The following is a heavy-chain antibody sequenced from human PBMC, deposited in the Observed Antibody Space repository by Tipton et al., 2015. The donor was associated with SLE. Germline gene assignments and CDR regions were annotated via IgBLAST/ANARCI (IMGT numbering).Heavy chain of an antibody. V-gene: IGHV3-23*01. Sequence: GSLRLSCEASGFTFGAYAMHWVRQAPGKGLEWFSGISGCGGSTYYADSVKGRFTVSRDNSKKMLYLQMNSLRAEDTAVYYCAKGQDVDYDWGSHGYTALDIGGQGTMVTVPS. CDR2: ISGCGGST. J-gene: IGHJ3*02. CDR3: AKGQDVDYDWGSHGYTALDI. CDR1: GFTFGAYA. D-gene: IGHD3-16*01.